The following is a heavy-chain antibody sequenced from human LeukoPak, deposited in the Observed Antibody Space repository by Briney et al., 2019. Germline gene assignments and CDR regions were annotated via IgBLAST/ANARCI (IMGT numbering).Heavy chain of an antibody. V-gene: IGHV1-69*05. CDR1: GYTFTSYD. CDR2: IVPIFGTA. J-gene: IGHJ4*02. Sequence: GASVKVSCKASGYTFTSYDINWVRLATGQGLEWMGGIVPIFGTANYAQKFQGRVTITTDESTSTAYMELSSLRSEDTAVYYCARSGYCSSTSCYTGDYWGQGTLVTVSS. D-gene: IGHD2-2*02. CDR3: ARSGYCSSTSCYTGDY.